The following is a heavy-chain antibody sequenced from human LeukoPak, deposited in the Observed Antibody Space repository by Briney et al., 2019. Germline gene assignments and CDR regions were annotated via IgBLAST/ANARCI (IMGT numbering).Heavy chain of an antibody. D-gene: IGHD3-10*01. CDR3: ARSPRGSGSSTLLGVAFDL. Sequence: SETLSLTCTVSGGSISSYYWSWIRQPAGKGLEWIGRIDTSGSTYYNPALKSRVTISVDMSKNQFSLKLTSVSAEDTAVYYCARSPRGSGSSTLLGVAFDLWGHGTKVTVSS. CDR1: GGSISSYY. J-gene: IGHJ3*01. V-gene: IGHV4-4*07. CDR2: IDTSGST.